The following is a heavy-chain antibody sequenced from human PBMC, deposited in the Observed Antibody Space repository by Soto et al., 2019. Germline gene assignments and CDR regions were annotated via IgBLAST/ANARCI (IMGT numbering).Heavy chain of an antibody. D-gene: IGHD2-2*03. V-gene: IGHV4-31*03. CDR1: GGSISSGGYY. CDR2: VFHIGST. J-gene: IGHJ4*02. Sequence: QVQLQESGPGLVKPPQTLSLTCNVSGGSISSGGYYWTWIRQRPGKGLEWIGYVFHIGSTYYNPSLTIRVTISVDTSKNQFSLKLTSVTAADTAMYYCARAGYCTSSSCYLFEYWGQGTLVTVSS. CDR3: ARAGYCTSSSCYLFEY.